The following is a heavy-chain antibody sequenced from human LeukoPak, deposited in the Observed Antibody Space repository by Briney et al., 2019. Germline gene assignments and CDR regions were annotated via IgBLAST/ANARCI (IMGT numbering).Heavy chain of an antibody. V-gene: IGHV4-59*08. J-gene: IGHJ4*02. Sequence: SETLSLTCTVSGGSISSYYWSWIRQPPGKGLEWIGYIYYSGSTNYNPSLKSRVTISVDTSKNQFSLKLSSVTAADTAVYYCARSPGYSSSWYPIHFDYWGLGTLVTVSS. CDR2: IYYSGST. CDR3: ARSPGYSSSWYPIHFDY. CDR1: GGSISSYY. D-gene: IGHD6-13*01.